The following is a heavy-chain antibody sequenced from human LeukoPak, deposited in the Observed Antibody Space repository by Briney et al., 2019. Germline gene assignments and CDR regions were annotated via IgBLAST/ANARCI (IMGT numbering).Heavy chain of an antibody. V-gene: IGHV3-21*01. CDR3: ASISSPIDY. CDR2: ISSSSSYI. CDR1: GFTFSSYS. J-gene: IGHJ4*02. Sequence: GGSLRLSCAASGFTFSSYSMNWVRQAPGRGLEWVSSISSSSSYIYYADSVKGRFTISRDDAKNSLYLQMNSLRAEDTAVYYCASISSPIDYWGQGTLVTVSS. D-gene: IGHD3-3*02.